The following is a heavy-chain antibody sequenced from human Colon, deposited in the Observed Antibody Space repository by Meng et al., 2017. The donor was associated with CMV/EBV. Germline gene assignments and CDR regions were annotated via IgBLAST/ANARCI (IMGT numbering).Heavy chain of an antibody. Sequence: GGPLRLSCAASGFTFRNYAMSWVRQAPGKGLEWVSTISGSGGTRDYADSVKGRFTMSRDNSENTVYLQMNSLRDEDTAVYFCAKDLLREIVPGALVLDVWGQGTTVTVSS. CDR2: ISGSGGTR. V-gene: IGHV3-23*01. D-gene: IGHD5-12*01. CDR1: GFTFRNYA. J-gene: IGHJ6*02. CDR3: AKDLLREIVPGALVLDV.